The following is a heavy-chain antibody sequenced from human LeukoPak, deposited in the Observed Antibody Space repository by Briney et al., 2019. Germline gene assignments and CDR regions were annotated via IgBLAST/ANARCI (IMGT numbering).Heavy chain of an antibody. J-gene: IGHJ6*02. V-gene: IGHV3-66*01. CDR1: GFIVSSYY. CDR3: ARSYSNHLFGMDV. CDR2: IYSGGGT. Sequence: GGSLRLSCAASGFIVSSYYMTWVRQAPGKGLEWVSVIYSGGGTYYADSVKGRVAISRDNSKNTVFLQMNSVRAEDTAVYYCARSYSNHLFGMDVWGQGTTVTVSS. D-gene: IGHD4-11*01.